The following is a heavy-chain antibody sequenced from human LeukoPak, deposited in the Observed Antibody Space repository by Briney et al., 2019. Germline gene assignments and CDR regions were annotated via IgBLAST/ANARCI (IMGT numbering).Heavy chain of an antibody. CDR3: ARDTPNFRWYGGKTFDV. CDR2: IYYSGST. Sequence: SETLSLTCAVYGGSFSGYYWSWIRQPLGKGLEWIGSIYYSGSTYYNPSLKSRVTISVDTSKNQFSLKLTSVTAADTAVYYCARDTPNFRWYGGKTFDVWGQGTMVTVSS. D-gene: IGHD4-23*01. J-gene: IGHJ3*01. CDR1: GGSFSGYY. V-gene: IGHV4-34*01.